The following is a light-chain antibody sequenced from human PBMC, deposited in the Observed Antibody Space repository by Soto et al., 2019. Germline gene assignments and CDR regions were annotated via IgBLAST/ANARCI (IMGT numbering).Light chain of an antibody. CDR3: QSADSSGTFV. J-gene: IGLJ1*01. Sequence: SYALTQPPSVSVSPGQTARITCYGDALPKQYAYWYQQKAGQAPVVVIYKDTERPSGIPERFSGSSSGTTVTLTISGVQAEDEADYHCQSADSSGTFVFGTGTKVTVL. V-gene: IGLV3-25*02. CDR1: ALPKQY. CDR2: KDT.